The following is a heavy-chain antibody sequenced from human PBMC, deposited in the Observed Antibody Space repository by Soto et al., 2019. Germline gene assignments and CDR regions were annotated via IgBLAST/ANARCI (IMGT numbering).Heavy chain of an antibody. CDR1: GFTSSIYA. CDR2: ISASGDNT. Sequence: GGSLRLSCAASGFTSSIYAMSWVRQAPGKGLEWVSGISASGDNTYSADSVKGRFTISRDNSKNTLYLQMNSLRAEDTAIYYCAKGTFYGNHLFDFWGQGTLVTVSS. D-gene: IGHD4-17*01. CDR3: AKGTFYGNHLFDF. J-gene: IGHJ4*02. V-gene: IGHV3-23*01.